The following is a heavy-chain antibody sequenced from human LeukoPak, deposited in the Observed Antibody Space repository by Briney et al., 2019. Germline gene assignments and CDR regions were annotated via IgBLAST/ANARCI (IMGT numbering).Heavy chain of an antibody. J-gene: IGHJ4*02. CDR3: ARVGYCSRGVCYNYDY. CDR2: INPNTGGT. V-gene: IGHV1-2*02. CDR1: GYSFTGNY. Sequence: ASVKVSCKASGYSFTGNYMHWVRQAPGQGFEWMGWINPNTGGTNYAQKFKGRVLMTRDTSISTAYLELSSLKSDDTAVYYCARVGYCSRGVCYNYDYWGQGTQVTVSS. D-gene: IGHD2-8*01.